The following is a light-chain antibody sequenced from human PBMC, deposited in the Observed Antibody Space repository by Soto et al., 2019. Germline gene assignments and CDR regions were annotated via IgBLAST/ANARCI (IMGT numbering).Light chain of an antibody. CDR3: CSYAGSSSYA. CDR2: DVN. V-gene: IGLV2-11*01. CDR1: SSDVGGFNS. Sequence: QSALTQPRSLSGSPGQSVTISCTGTSSDVGGFNSVSWYQQHPGKAPKLMIYDVNKRPSGVPDRFSGSKSGSTASLTISGLQAEDEADYYCCSYAGSSSYAFATGTKVTVL. J-gene: IGLJ1*01.